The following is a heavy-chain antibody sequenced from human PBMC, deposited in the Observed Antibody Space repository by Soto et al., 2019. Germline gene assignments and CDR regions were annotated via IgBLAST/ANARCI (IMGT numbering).Heavy chain of an antibody. Sequence: QVQLQESGPGLVRPSETLSLTCSVSHGSLSPYYWSWIRQPPGKGLQWIGYIYHFGTTNYNPSLKSRVTLLVDTSKNQLSLKLTSVTAADTAVYYGARGGRYRYGLDVWGQGTTVTVSS. D-gene: IGHD1-1*01. CDR1: HGSLSPYY. V-gene: IGHV4-59*01. J-gene: IGHJ6*02. CDR3: ARGGRYRYGLDV. CDR2: IYHFGTT.